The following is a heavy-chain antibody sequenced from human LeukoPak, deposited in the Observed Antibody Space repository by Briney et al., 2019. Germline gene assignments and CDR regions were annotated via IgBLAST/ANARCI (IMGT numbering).Heavy chain of an antibody. V-gene: IGHV3-11*06. D-gene: IGHD5-24*01. Sequence: KAGGSLRLSCAASGFTFSDSYMTWVRQAPGKGLEWLSYISGNSGDTNYADSVKGRFTISRDNAKNSLYLQMNSLRAEDTAVYYCARDYRGGSTGYFDYWGQGTLVTVSS. CDR1: GFTFSDSY. J-gene: IGHJ4*02. CDR3: ARDYRGGSTGYFDY. CDR2: ISGNSGDT.